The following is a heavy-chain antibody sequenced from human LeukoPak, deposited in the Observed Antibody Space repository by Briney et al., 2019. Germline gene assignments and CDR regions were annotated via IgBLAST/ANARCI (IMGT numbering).Heavy chain of an antibody. CDR2: INPNSGGT. D-gene: IGHD6-13*01. Sequence: GASVKVSCKASGYTFTSYAMNWVRQAPGQGLEWMGWINPNSGGTNYAQKFQGRVTMTRDTSISTAYMELSSLTSDDTAVYYCAREHSYSSSSGAFDVWGQGAMVTVSS. J-gene: IGHJ3*01. V-gene: IGHV1-2*02. CDR3: AREHSYSSSSGAFDV. CDR1: GYTFTSYA.